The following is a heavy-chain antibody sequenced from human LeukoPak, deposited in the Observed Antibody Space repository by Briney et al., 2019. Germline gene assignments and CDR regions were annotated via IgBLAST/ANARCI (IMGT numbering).Heavy chain of an antibody. D-gene: IGHD2-2*01. CDR2: IYYSGST. V-gene: IGHV4-59*01. CDR3: ARGGGYCSSTSCPTRDFQH. CDR1: GGSISSYY. J-gene: IGHJ1*01. Sequence: SETLFLTCTVSGGSISSYYWSWIRQPPGKGLEWIGYIYYSGSTNYNPSLKSRVTISVDTSKNQFSLKLSSVTAADTAVYYCARGGGYCSSTSCPTRDFQHWGQGTLVTVSS.